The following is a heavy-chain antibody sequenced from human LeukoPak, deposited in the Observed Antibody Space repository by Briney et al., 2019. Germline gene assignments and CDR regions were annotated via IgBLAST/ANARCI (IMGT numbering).Heavy chain of an antibody. CDR2: ISSSSSYI. D-gene: IGHD4-17*01. CDR1: GFTFSSYS. Sequence: PGGSLRLSCAASGFTFSSYSMNWVRQAPGKGLEWVSSISSSSSYIYYVDSVKGRFTISRDNAKNSLYLQMNSLRAEDTAVYYCARGGDDYGDYYFDYWGQGTLVTVSS. J-gene: IGHJ4*02. CDR3: ARGGDDYGDYYFDY. V-gene: IGHV3-21*01.